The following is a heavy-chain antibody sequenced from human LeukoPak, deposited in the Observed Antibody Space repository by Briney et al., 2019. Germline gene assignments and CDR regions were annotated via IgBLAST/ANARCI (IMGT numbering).Heavy chain of an antibody. V-gene: IGHV1-69*13. Sequence: ASVKVSCKASGGTFSSYAISWVRQAPGQGLEWMGGIIPIFGTANYAQKFQGRVTITADESTSTAYMELSSLRSEDTAVYYCATRRAYCSSTSCYAGEEYFQHWGQGTLVIVSS. J-gene: IGHJ1*01. CDR1: GGTFSSYA. CDR2: IIPIFGTA. D-gene: IGHD2-2*01. CDR3: ATRRAYCSSTSCYAGEEYFQH.